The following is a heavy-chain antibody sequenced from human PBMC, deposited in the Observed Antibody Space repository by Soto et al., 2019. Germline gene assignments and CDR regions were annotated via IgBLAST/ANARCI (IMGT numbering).Heavy chain of an antibody. J-gene: IGHJ4*02. V-gene: IGHV4-59*13. CDR2: VFHSGST. Sequence: QVQLQESGPGLVKPSETLSLTCTVSGGSISPYFWSWIRQPPGKGLEWIGYVFHSGSTNYNPSLKSRVTISVDTSKHHFSLRLSSVTAADTAVYYCARGPRSSMSQRKEWSPSSYFDYWGQGTLVTVSS. D-gene: IGHD3-3*01. CDR3: ARGPRSSMSQRKEWSPSSYFDY. CDR1: GGSISPYF.